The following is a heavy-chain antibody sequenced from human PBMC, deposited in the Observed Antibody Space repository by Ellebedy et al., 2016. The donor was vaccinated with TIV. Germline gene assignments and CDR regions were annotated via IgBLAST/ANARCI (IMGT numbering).Heavy chain of an antibody. CDR2: INPSGGST. CDR3: ARDGGEGLTPDAFDI. D-gene: IGHD3-16*01. Sequence: AASVKVSCKASGYTFTSYYMHWVRQAPGQGLEWMGIINPSGGSTSYAQKFQGRVTMTRDTSTSTVYMELSSLRSEDTAVYYSARDGGEGLTPDAFDIWGQGTMVTVSS. V-gene: IGHV1-46*01. CDR1: GYTFTSYY. J-gene: IGHJ3*02.